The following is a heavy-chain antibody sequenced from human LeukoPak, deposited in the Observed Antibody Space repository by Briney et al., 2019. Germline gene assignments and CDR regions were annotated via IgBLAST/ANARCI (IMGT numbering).Heavy chain of an antibody. CDR2: INEDGSIT. Sequence: GGSLRLSCAVSGFTFRTYWMHWVRQVPGEGLVWVSRINEDGSITNYADSVKGRFTIPRDNALNSLYLQMNSLRAEDTAIYYCTRSIPYGTTWYGRSDYWGQGTLVTVSS. J-gene: IGHJ4*02. CDR1: GFTFRTYW. D-gene: IGHD6-13*01. V-gene: IGHV3-74*01. CDR3: TRSIPYGTTWYGRSDY.